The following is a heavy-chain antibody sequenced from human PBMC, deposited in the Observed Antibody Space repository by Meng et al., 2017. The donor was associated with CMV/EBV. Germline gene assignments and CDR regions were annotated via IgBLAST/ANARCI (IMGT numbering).Heavy chain of an antibody. CDR3: AKDYSNYE. J-gene: IGHJ4*02. Sequence: GESLKISCAASGFTFSSYDMHWVRQATGKGLEWVSAIGTAGDTYYPGSVKGRFTISRENAKNSLYLQMNSLRAGDTAVYYCAKDYSNYEWGQGTLVTVSS. V-gene: IGHV3-13*01. CDR1: GFTFSSYD. D-gene: IGHD4-11*01. CDR2: IGTAGDT.